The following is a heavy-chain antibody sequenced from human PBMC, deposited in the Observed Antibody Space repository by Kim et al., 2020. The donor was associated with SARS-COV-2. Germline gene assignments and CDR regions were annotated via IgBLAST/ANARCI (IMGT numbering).Heavy chain of an antibody. CDR1: GGSIISYY. CDR3: VRSPPATLCEVVIYFVY. CDR2: INYNGST. V-gene: IGHV4-59*13. J-gene: IGHJ4*01. D-gene: IGHD3-22*01. Sequence: SETLSLTCTVSGGSIISYYWRWVRQPPGQGLEWVWNINYNGSTHYNPSLKSRGTITVDTAKNQFSLKLSSMTATDAAVYYCVRSPPATLCEVVIYFVY.